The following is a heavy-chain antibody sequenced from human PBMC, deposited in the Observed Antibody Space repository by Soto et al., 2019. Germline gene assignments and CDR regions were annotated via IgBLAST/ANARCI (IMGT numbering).Heavy chain of an antibody. V-gene: IGHV3-74*01. Sequence: EVQLVESGGGLVQPGGSLRLSCAASGFTFSSYCMHWVRQAPGKGLVWVSRINTDGRSTNYADSVKGRFTISRDNANNTLYLQMNSLRAEDTAVYYCARETRGYCSGGSCYPYYYYYGMDVWGQGTTVTVSS. CDR1: GFTFSSYC. J-gene: IGHJ6*02. CDR3: ARETRGYCSGGSCYPYYYYYGMDV. D-gene: IGHD2-15*01. CDR2: INTDGRST.